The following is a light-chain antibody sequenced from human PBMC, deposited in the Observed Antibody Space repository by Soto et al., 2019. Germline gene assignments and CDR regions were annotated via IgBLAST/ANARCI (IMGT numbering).Light chain of an antibody. J-gene: IGKJ1*01. CDR3: QHSDRPTRT. CDR1: QTVSNNY. V-gene: IGKV3-20*01. Sequence: EIVLSLSPCAVSFYPVERVTLSFRAGQTVSNNYLAWYQQKPGQPPRLLIFDAANRATGIPDRFSGSGSGTDFTLTISRLEPEDFAVYYCQHSDRPTRTFCQ. CDR2: DAA.